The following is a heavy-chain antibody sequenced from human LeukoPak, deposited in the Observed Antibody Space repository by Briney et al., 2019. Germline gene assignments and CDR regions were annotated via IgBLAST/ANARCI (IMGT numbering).Heavy chain of an antibody. CDR1: GLVFNDAW. Sequence: GGSLRLSCIVSGLVFNDAWMSWVRQAPGKGLEWVGRITSGGATDYAAPVKGGFIISRDNSKGTFYLQMNGLKTDDTAMYYCTWMATVRTVDFWGQGTLVTVSS. CDR3: TWMATVRTVDF. J-gene: IGHJ4*02. CDR2: ITSGGAT. D-gene: IGHD4-17*01. V-gene: IGHV3-15*01.